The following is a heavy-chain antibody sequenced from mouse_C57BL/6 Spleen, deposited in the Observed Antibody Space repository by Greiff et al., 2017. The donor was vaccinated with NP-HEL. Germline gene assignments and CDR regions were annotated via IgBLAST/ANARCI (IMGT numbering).Heavy chain of an antibody. Sequence: QVQLKESGAELVRPGTSVKMSCKASGYTFTNYWIGWAKQRPGHGLEWIGDIYPGGGYTNYNEQFKGKATLTADKSSSTAYMQFSSLTSEDSAIYYCARAPNWETAAWYFDVWGTGTTVTVSS. V-gene: IGHV1-63*01. CDR1: GYTFTNYW. D-gene: IGHD4-1*01. CDR2: IYPGGGYT. J-gene: IGHJ1*03. CDR3: ARAPNWETAAWYFDV.